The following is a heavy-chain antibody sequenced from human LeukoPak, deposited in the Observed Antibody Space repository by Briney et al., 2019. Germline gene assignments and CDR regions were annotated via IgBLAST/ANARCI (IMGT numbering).Heavy chain of an antibody. Sequence: PSETLSLTCTVSGGSIISSSFRWGWIRQPPGKGLEWIGSIYHSGSTYYNPSLKSRVTISVDTSKNQFSLKLSSVTAADTAVYYCARPYSSYYYMDVWGKGTTVTVSS. CDR2: IYHSGST. V-gene: IGHV4-39*07. CDR3: ARPYSSYYYMDV. CDR1: GGSIISSSFR. D-gene: IGHD5-18*01. J-gene: IGHJ6*03.